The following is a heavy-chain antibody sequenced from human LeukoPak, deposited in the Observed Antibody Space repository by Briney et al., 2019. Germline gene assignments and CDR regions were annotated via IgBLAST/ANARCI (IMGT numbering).Heavy chain of an antibody. CDR1: GYTFTSYG. V-gene: IGHV1-18*01. CDR2: VSAYNGNT. J-gene: IGHJ1*01. CDR3: ARDRGIDYGDYVEYFQH. Sequence: ASAKVSCKASGYTFTSYGISWVRQAPGQGLEWMGWVSAYNGNTNYAQKLQGRVTMTTDTSTSTAYMELRSLRSDDTAVYYCARDRGIDYGDYVEYFQHWGQGTLVTVSS. D-gene: IGHD4-17*01.